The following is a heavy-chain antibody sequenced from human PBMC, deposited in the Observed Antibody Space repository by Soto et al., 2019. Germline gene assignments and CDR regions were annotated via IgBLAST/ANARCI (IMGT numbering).Heavy chain of an antibody. Sequence: GGSLRLSCAASGFTFSSYAMSWVRLAPGKGLEWVSGISATEGTTYYADSVKGRFTIPRDNSKNTLYLQMNSLRAEDTALYYCAKGLVYCSRARCYYGMDVWGQGTTVTVSS. CDR3: AKGLVYCSRARCYYGMDV. CDR1: GFTFSSYA. J-gene: IGHJ6*02. CDR2: ISATEGTT. D-gene: IGHD2-2*01. V-gene: IGHV3-23*01.